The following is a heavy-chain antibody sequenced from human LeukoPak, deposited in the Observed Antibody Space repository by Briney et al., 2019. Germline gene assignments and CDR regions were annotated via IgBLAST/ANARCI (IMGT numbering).Heavy chain of an antibody. J-gene: IGHJ5*02. CDR3: ARVLVPAAIRNNWFDP. V-gene: IGHV1-69*01. D-gene: IGHD2-2*02. CDR1: GGTFSSYA. CDR2: IIPIFGTA. Sequence: ASVKVSCKASGGTFSSYAISWVRQAPGQGLEWMGGIIPIFGTANYAQKFQGRVTITADESPSTAYMELSSLRSEDTAVYYCARVLVPAAIRNNWFDPWGQGTLVTVSS.